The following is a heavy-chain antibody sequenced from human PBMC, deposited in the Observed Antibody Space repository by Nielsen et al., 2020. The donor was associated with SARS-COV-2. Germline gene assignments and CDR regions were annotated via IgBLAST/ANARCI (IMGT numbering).Heavy chain of an antibody. CDR3: ASSEHCSGRSCMIFDY. D-gene: IGHD2-15*01. Sequence: ASVKVSCKASGYTFTSYAMHWVRQAPGQRLEWMGWINAGNGNTKYSQKFQGRVTITRDTSTSTAYMELRSLRSDDTAVYYCASSEHCSGRSCMIFDYWGQGTLVTVSS. CDR1: GYTFTSYA. CDR2: INAGNGNT. V-gene: IGHV1-3*01. J-gene: IGHJ4*02.